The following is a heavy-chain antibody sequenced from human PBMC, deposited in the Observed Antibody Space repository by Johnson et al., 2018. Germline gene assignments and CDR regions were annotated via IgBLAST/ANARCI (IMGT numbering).Heavy chain of an antibody. CDR3: ARCELDRRGWEVNYYVMDV. J-gene: IGHJ6*02. CDR1: GGSISGYY. Sequence: QVQLQESGPRLVKPSETLSLTCTVSGGSISGYYWSWIRQHPGKGLEWIGYIYDSGSTNYNPSLKSQVTLSIDTSKNQFPLTLCSGTAADPAVYYCARCELDRRGWEVNYYVMDVWGQGTTVTVSS. CDR2: IYDSGST. V-gene: IGHV4-59*01. D-gene: IGHD1-26*01.